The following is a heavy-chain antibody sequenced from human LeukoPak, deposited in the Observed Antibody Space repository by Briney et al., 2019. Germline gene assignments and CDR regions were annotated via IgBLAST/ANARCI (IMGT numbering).Heavy chain of an antibody. CDR3: AREVVGATNDY. CDR1: GGSLSSGSYY. V-gene: IGHV4-61*02. CDR2: IYTSGST. D-gene: IGHD1-26*01. J-gene: IGHJ4*02. Sequence: SETLSLTCTVSGGSLSSGSYYWSWIRQPAGKGLEWIGRIYTSGSTNYNPSLKSRVTISVDTSKNQFSLKLSSVTAADTAVYYCAREVVGATNDYWGQGTLVTVSS.